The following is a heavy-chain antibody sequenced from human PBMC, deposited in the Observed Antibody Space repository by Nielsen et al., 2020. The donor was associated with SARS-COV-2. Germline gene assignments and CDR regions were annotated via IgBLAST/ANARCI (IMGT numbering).Heavy chain of an antibody. J-gene: IGHJ4*02. D-gene: IGHD2-8*02. CDR1: GGSFSGYY. CDR3: ASLVPGD. CDR2: IDHSGNT. Sequence: SETLSLTCAVHGGSFSGYYWSWIRQPPGKGLEWIGEIDHSGNTNYNPSLKSRVILSVDTSKNQFSLHLNSVTAADTAVYYCASLVPGDWGQGTLVTVSS. V-gene: IGHV4-34*01.